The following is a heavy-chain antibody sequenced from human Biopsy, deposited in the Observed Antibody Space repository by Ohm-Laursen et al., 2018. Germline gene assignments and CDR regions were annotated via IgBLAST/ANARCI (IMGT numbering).Heavy chain of an antibody. J-gene: IGHJ6*02. CDR2: IREDGSEE. D-gene: IGHD4-17*01. CDR3: TKDQDYGDYGMDV. Sequence: GSLRLSCAASGFTFRNYWMSWVRQAPGKGLEWVANIREDGSEEYYVGSVRGRFTISRDNAKNSLYLQMNSLRAEDTAFYYCTKDQDYGDYGMDVWGQGTTVTVSS. CDR1: GFTFRNYW. V-gene: IGHV3-7*03.